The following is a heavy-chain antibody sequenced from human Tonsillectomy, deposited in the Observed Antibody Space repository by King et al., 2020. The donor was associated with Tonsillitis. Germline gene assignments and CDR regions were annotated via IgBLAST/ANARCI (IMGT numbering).Heavy chain of an antibody. CDR1: GYSISSGYY. CDR3: AREWDGDYFDY. CDR2: IYHSGST. Sequence: QLQESGPGLVKPSENLSLTCTVSGYSISSGYYWGWIRQPPGKGLEWIGSIYHSGSTYYNPSLKSRVTISVDTSKNQFSLKLSSVTAADTAVYYCAREWDGDYFDYWGQGTLVTVSS. V-gene: IGHV4-38-2*02. J-gene: IGHJ4*02. D-gene: IGHD1-26*01.